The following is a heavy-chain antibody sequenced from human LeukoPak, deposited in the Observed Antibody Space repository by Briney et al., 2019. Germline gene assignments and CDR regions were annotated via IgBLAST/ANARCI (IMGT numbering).Heavy chain of an antibody. D-gene: IGHD6-13*01. Sequence: GASVKVSCKASGYSFSGYYIHWVRQAPGQGLEWMGWINPKSGGTQFKENFQGRVTMTRDSSISTAYLELSGLRSDDTAVYYCARDDTPLAAAGTNWFDPWGQGTLVTVSS. CDR3: ARDDTPLAAAGTNWFDP. CDR1: GYSFSGYY. J-gene: IGHJ5*02. CDR2: INPKSGGT. V-gene: IGHV1-2*02.